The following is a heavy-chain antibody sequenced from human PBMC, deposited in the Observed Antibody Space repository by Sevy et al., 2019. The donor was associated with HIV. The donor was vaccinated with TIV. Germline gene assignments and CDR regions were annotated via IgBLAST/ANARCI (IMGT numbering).Heavy chain of an antibody. CDR3: ARDRRIVVVTSSWGAFDI. Sequence: GGSLRLSCAASGFTFSSYAMHWVRQAPGKGLEWVAVISYDGSNKYYADSVKGRFTNARDNSKNTLYRQMNSLRAEDTAVYYCARDRRIVVVTSSWGAFDIWGQGTMVTVSS. CDR2: ISYDGSNK. V-gene: IGHV3-30-3*01. D-gene: IGHD3-22*01. J-gene: IGHJ3*02. CDR1: GFTFSSYA.